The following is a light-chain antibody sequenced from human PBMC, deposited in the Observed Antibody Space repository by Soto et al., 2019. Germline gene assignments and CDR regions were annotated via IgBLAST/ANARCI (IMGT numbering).Light chain of an antibody. Sequence: EIVLTQSPGTLSLSPGETATLSCRTSQTISRDDLAWYQQRPGQAPRLLVSATSRRATGIPDRFNGYGSGTDFTLTISSLEPEDFGVYYCYQYYSSPHTFGPGTRVDNK. CDR1: QTISRDD. V-gene: IGKV3-20*01. J-gene: IGKJ3*01. CDR3: YQYYSSPHT. CDR2: ATS.